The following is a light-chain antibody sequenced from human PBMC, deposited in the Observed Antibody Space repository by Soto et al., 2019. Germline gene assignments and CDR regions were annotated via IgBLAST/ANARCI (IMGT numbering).Light chain of an antibody. V-gene: IGLV2-23*02. J-gene: IGLJ1*01. Sequence: LTQPASVSGSPGQSITISCTGTISDVGSHNLVSWYQQHPDKAPKLIIYEVNERPSGVSSRFSGSKSGNTASLTVSGLQPDDEADYHCCSFAGSNPFPYVFGTGTKVTVL. CDR3: CSFAGSNPFPYV. CDR2: EVN. CDR1: ISDVGSHNL.